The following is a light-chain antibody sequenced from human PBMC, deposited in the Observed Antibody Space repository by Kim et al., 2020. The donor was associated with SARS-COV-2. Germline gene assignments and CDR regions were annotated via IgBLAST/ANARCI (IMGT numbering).Light chain of an antibody. Sequence: TVTVSCIGSSANIGAVYDVHWYQHLPTTAPKLLIYSNGNRPSGVPDRFSGSKSGTSASLAITGLQAEDEADYYCQSYDSSLSGYVFGSGTKVTVL. CDR2: SNG. CDR3: QSYDSSLSGYV. CDR1: SANIGAVYD. V-gene: IGLV1-40*01. J-gene: IGLJ1*01.